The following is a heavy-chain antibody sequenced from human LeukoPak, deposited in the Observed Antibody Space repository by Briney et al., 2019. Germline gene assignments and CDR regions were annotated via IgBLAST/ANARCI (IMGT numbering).Heavy chain of an antibody. J-gene: IGHJ4*02. CDR1: GGSISSSNW. V-gene: IGHV4-4*02. Sequence: SGTLSLTCAVSGGSISSSNWWSWVRQPPGKGLEWIGEIYHSGSTNYTPSLKSRVTISVDKSKNQLSLKLSSVTAADTAVYYCARDNYDNSGYYFDYWGQGTLVTVSS. CDR3: ARDNYDNSGYYFDY. D-gene: IGHD3-22*01. CDR2: IYHSGST.